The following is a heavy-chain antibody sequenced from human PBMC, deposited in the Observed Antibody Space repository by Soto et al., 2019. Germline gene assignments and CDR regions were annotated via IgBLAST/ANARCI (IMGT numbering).Heavy chain of an antibody. CDR1: GYSFAGYW. D-gene: IGHD3-22*01. CDR2: IHPSDSQT. CDR3: ARQIYDSDTGPNFQYYFDS. Sequence: RESLKISCKGSGYSFAGYWITWVRQKPGKGLEWMGRIHPSDSQTYYSPSFRGHVTISVTKSITTVFLQWSSLRASDTAMYYCARQIYDSDTGPNFQYYFDSWGQGTPVTVSS. V-gene: IGHV5-10-1*01. J-gene: IGHJ4*02.